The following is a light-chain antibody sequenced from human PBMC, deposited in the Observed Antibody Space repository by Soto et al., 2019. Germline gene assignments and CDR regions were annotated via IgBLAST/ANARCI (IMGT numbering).Light chain of an antibody. V-gene: IGLV2-14*01. Sequence: QSALTQPASVSGSPGQSITISCSGTSSDIGTYDHVAWFQQFPGKTPKLVIYSVSDRPSGVSYRFSRSKSGNTASLTISGLQADDEADYYCISYTVSRSYVFGTGTKVTVL. CDR1: SSDIGTYDH. CDR3: ISYTVSRSYV. J-gene: IGLJ1*01. CDR2: SVS.